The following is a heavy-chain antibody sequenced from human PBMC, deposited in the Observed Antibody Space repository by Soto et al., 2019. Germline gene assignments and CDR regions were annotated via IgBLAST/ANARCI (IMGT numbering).Heavy chain of an antibody. D-gene: IGHD3-16*01. CDR1: GYTFTEYS. CDR2: IDTFNGKT. V-gene: IGHV1-3*05. J-gene: IGHJ5*02. CDR3: AREGVDP. Sequence: QVQLVQSGAEEKNPGASVKVSCRTSGYTFTEYSMYWVRQAPAQGLEWMGWIDTFNGKTKYSQKFQGRVSMTRDTSANTVYMELTSLTFEDTAVYYCAREGVDPWGQGTRVTVSS.